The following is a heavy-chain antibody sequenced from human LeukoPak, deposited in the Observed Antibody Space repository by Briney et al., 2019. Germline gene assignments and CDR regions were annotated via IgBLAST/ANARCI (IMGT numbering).Heavy chain of an antibody. V-gene: IGHV3-7*01. J-gene: IGHJ4*02. CDR2: IKQDGSEK. CDR3: ARDYGDGYIRDY. CDR1: GFTFSSYW. D-gene: IGHD5-24*01. Sequence: GGSLRLSCAASGFTFSSYWMGWVRQAPGKGLEWVANIKQDGSEKYYVDSVKGRFTISRDNAKNSLYLQMNSLRAEGTAVYYCARDYGDGYIRDYWGQGTLVTVSS.